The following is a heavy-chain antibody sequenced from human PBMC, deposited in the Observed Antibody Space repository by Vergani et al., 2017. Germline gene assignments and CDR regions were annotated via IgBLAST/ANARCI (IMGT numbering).Heavy chain of an antibody. CDR1: GYSFTSYW. J-gene: IGHJ4*02. CDR3: AKDLRGLPLYYVDY. V-gene: IGHV5-10-1*01. D-gene: IGHD2-15*01. Sequence: EVQLVQSGAEVKKPGESLRISCKGSGYSFTSYWISWVRQMPGKGLEWMGRIDPSDSYTNYSPSFQGHVTISADKSINTAYLQWSSLKASDNAMYYCAKDLRGLPLYYVDYWGQGTLVTVSS. CDR2: IDPSDSYT.